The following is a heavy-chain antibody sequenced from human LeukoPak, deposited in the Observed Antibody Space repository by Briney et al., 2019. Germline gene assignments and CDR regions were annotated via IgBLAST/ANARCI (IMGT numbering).Heavy chain of an antibody. J-gene: IGHJ4*02. CDR3: ARDRLYSSSRGYFDY. Sequence: ASVKVSCKASGYTFTSYGISWVRQAPGQGLEWMGWISAYNGNTNYAQKLQGRVTMTTDTSTSTAYMELRSLRSDDTAVYYCARDRLYSSSRGYFDYWGQGTLVTVSS. CDR1: GYTFTSYG. CDR2: ISAYNGNT. D-gene: IGHD6-13*01. V-gene: IGHV1-18*01.